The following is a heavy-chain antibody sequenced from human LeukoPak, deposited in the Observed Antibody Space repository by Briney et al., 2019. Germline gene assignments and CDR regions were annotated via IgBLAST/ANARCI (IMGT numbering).Heavy chain of an antibody. D-gene: IGHD2-21*02. CDR3: AKGLKLLFSHAFDI. V-gene: IGHV3-23*01. J-gene: IGHJ3*02. CDR1: VFTFSSYA. CDR2: ISGSGGST. Sequence: PGGSLRLSCASSVFTFSSYAMSWVRQAPGKGLEWVSAISGSGGSTYYADSVKGRFTISRDNSKNTLYLQMNSLRAEDTAVYYCAKGLKLLFSHAFDIWGQGTMVTVSS.